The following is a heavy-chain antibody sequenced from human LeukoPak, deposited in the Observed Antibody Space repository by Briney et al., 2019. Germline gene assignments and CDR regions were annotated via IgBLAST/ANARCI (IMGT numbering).Heavy chain of an antibody. CDR1: GYTFTSYY. Sequence: ASVKVSCKASGYTFTSYYMHWVRQAPGQGLEWMGGIIPIFGTANYAQKFQGRVTITADESTSTAYMELSSLRSDDTAVYYCAKDRYGDYEAPFHYYMDAWGRGTTVTVSS. CDR3: AKDRYGDYEAPFHYYMDA. CDR2: IIPIFGTA. D-gene: IGHD5-12*01. V-gene: IGHV1-69*13. J-gene: IGHJ6*03.